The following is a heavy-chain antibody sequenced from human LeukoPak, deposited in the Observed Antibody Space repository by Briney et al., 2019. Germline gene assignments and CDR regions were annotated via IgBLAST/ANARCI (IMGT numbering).Heavy chain of an antibody. CDR1: GYTFTSYY. V-gene: IGHV1-18*04. CDR3: ARGLAPSYDFWSGPSSRAFDI. CDR2: ISAYNGNT. D-gene: IGHD3-3*01. Sequence: ASVKVSCKASGYTFTSYYMHWVRQAPGQGLEWMGWISAYNGNTNYAQKLQGRVTMTTDTSTSTAYMELRSLRSDDTAVYYCARGLAPSYDFWSGPSSRAFDIWGQGTMVTVSS. J-gene: IGHJ3*02.